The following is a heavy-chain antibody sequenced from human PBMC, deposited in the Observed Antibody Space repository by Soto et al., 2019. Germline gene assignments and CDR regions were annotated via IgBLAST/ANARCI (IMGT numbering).Heavy chain of an antibody. Sequence: PGGSLRLSCSASGFTLSTYALNWVRQAPGKGLECVSGISSNGGSTYYADSVKGRFTISRDNSKNTLYLQMISLRAEDTAVYYCVKDLVANRFDAFDIWGQGTMVTVS. V-gene: IGHV3-64D*06. D-gene: IGHD5-12*01. CDR1: GFTLSTYA. CDR2: ISSNGGST. J-gene: IGHJ3*02. CDR3: VKDLVANRFDAFDI.